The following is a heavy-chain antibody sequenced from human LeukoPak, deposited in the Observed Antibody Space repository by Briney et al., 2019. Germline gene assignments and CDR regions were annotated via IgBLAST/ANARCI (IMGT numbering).Heavy chain of an antibody. D-gene: IGHD7-27*01. CDR1: GFTFSNYG. Sequence: GGSLRLSCAASGFTFSNYGMQWVRQAPGKGLEWVAVIWYDGTNKYYADSVKGRFTISRDNSKNTLYLQMNSLRAEDTAVYYCASHLGTHFDYWGQGTLVTVSS. CDR2: IWYDGTNK. J-gene: IGHJ4*02. V-gene: IGHV3-33*01. CDR3: ASHLGTHFDY.